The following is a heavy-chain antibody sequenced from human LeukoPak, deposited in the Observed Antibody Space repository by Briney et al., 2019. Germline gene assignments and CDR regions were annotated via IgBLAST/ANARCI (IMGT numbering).Heavy chain of an antibody. D-gene: IGHD3-22*01. CDR2: ISAYNSNT. CDR3: ARHYYDSSVYHYIFDS. CDR1: GYTFTSYG. V-gene: IGHV1-18*01. Sequence: PKASVKVSCKASGYTFTSYGISWVRRAPGQGLEWMGWISAYNSNTNYAQKKLQGRVTMTTDTSTSTAYMELRSLRSDDTAVYYCARHYYDSSVYHYIFDSWGQGTLVTVSS. J-gene: IGHJ4*02.